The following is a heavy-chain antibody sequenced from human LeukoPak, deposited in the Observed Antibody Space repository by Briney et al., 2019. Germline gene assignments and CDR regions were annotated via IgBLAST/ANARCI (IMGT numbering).Heavy chain of an antibody. CDR2: IYYSGST. CDR1: GGSISSYY. CDR3: ARGRVGSSWVNFDY. Sequence: SETLSLTCTVSGGSISSYYWSWIRQPPGKGLEWIGYIYYSGSTNYNPSLKSRVTMSVDTSKNQFSLKLSSVTAADTAVYYCARGRVGSSWVNFDYWGQGTLVTVSS. V-gene: IGHV4-59*01. D-gene: IGHD6-13*01. J-gene: IGHJ4*02.